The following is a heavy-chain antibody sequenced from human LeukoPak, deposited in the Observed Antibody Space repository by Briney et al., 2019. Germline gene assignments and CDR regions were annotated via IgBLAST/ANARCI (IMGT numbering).Heavy chain of an antibody. V-gene: IGHV3-43*01. D-gene: IGHD3-10*01. CDR3: TRDTDFGSPTNYFDH. CDR1: GFTFNDYA. Sequence: RGGSLRLSCAASGFTFNDYAMHWVRQAPGKGPDWVCLISWEGQTTNYEGSVRGGFIISRESKKKSLFLEMNSLTTDDTGFYYCTRDTDFGSPTNYFDHWGQGTLVSVSS. J-gene: IGHJ4*02. CDR2: ISWEGQTT.